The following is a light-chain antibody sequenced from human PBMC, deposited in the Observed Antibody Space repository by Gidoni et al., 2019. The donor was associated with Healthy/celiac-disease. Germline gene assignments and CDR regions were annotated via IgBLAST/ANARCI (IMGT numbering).Light chain of an antibody. CDR2: LEVSESY. V-gene: IGLV4-60*03. CDR3: ETWDSQTGV. J-gene: IGLJ1*01. CDR1: SGHNSYI. Sequence: SSSASLGSSVKLTCTLSSGHNSYIIAWHQQQPAKAPRYLMKLEVSESYNKGSGVPDRVSGSSSGADRYLTIYNLQSEDEADYYCETWDSQTGVFGTGTKVTVL.